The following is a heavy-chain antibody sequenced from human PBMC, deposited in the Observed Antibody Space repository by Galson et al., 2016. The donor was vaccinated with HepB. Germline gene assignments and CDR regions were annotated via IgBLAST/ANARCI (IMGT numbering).Heavy chain of an antibody. CDR2: IKQDGSDK. CDR1: GFTFSRSW. D-gene: IGHD3-9*01. CDR3: ARDLTPDVDLLTDQFRGCYFDL. Sequence: SLRLSCAASGFTFSRSWMSWVRQAPGKGLEWVANIKQDGSDKYYVDSVKGRFTISRDSAKNSLSLQMNSLRAEDPAMYYCARDLTPDVDLLTDQFRGCYFDLWGRGTLVTVSS. V-gene: IGHV3-7*01. J-gene: IGHJ2*01.